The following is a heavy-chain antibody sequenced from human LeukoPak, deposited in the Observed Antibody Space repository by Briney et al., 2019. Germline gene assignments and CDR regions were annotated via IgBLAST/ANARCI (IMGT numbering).Heavy chain of an antibody. CDR1: GFTFSSYS. D-gene: IGHD1-26*01. J-gene: IGHJ4*02. CDR3: ARAHIVGSLTNYFDY. Sequence: GGSLRLSCAASGFTFSSYSMNWVRQAPGKGLEWVSYISSSSSTIYYADSVKGRFTISRDNAKNSLYLQMNSLRAEDTAVYYCARAHIVGSLTNYFDYWGQGTLVTVSS. V-gene: IGHV3-48*01. CDR2: ISSSSSTI.